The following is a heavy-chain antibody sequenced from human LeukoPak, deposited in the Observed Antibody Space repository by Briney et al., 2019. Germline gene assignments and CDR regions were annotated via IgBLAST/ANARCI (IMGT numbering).Heavy chain of an antibody. CDR1: GFTFTTYA. D-gene: IGHD4-17*01. Sequence: GGSLRLSCAASGFTFTTYAMSWVRQAPGKGLEWVSTISGGGGSTYYADSVKGRFTISRDNSKNTLYLQMNSLRAEDTAVYYCARERGYGDLLYFDYWGQGTLVTVSS. CDR2: ISGGGGST. CDR3: ARERGYGDLLYFDY. V-gene: IGHV3-23*01. J-gene: IGHJ4*02.